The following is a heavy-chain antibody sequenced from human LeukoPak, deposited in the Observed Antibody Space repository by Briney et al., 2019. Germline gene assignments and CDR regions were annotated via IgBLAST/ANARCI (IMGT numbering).Heavy chain of an antibody. CDR2: IRYDGNSN. CDR3: AKEEVISGNHGVYFDY. CDR1: GFTFRSYG. Sequence: GGSLRLSCAASGFTFRSYGMHWVRQAPGKGLEWVAFIRYDGNSNYYADSVKGRFTISRDNSRSTLYLQMNSLRAEDTAVYYCAKEEVISGNHGVYFDYWGQGTLVTVSS. V-gene: IGHV3-30*02. J-gene: IGHJ4*02. D-gene: IGHD3-22*01.